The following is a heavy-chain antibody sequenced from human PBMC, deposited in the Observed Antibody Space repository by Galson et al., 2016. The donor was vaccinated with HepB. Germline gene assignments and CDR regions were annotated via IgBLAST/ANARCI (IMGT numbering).Heavy chain of an antibody. Sequence: LSLTCTVSGGSISSGDYYWSWIRQPPGMGLEWIGYIYYSGSTYYNPSLKSRVTISVDTSKNQFSLKLSSVTAADTAVYYCARGDDILTGTYYFDYWGQGTLVTVSS. CDR3: ARGDDILTGTYYFDY. CDR1: GGSISSGDYY. CDR2: IYYSGST. V-gene: IGHV4-30-4*01. J-gene: IGHJ4*02. D-gene: IGHD3-9*01.